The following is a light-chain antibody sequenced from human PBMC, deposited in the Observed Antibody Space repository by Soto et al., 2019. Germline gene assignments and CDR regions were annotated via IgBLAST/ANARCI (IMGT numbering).Light chain of an antibody. J-gene: IGKJ5*01. V-gene: IGKV3-11*01. CDR1: QSVSIY. Sequence: EIASTQSPATLSLSPGERTTLSSRASQSVSIYLAWYQQRPGQAPRLLIYDASNRATGIPARFSGCGFGAVFALTVRCVVSEVFVVCYCQLCSNWSSVSFGLGTRLEIK. CDR2: DAS. CDR3: QLCSNWSSVS.